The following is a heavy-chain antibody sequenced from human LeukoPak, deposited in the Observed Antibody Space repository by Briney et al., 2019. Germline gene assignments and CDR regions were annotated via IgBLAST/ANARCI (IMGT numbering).Heavy chain of an antibody. V-gene: IGHV3-48*03. Sequence: GGSLRLSFAASGFTFSSYEMNWVRQAPGKGLEWVSYISSSGSTIYYADSVKGRFTISRDNAKNSLYLQMNSLRAEDTAVYYCARPYSSSWYRAFDIWGQGTMVTVSS. CDR1: GFTFSSYE. CDR2: ISSSGSTI. J-gene: IGHJ3*02. CDR3: ARPYSSSWYRAFDI. D-gene: IGHD6-13*01.